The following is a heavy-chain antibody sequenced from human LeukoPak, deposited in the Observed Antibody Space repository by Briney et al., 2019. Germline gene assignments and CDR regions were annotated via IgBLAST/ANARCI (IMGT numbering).Heavy chain of an antibody. Sequence: SQTLSLTCTVSGGSISGGTYYWSWIRQPAGKGLEWIGRIYASGSTNYNPSLKSRVTISVDTSKNQFPLKLTSVTAADTAVYYCARDQTVTTSLGWFDPWGQGTLVTVSS. V-gene: IGHV4-61*02. CDR1: GGSISGGTYY. CDR2: IYASGST. J-gene: IGHJ5*02. D-gene: IGHD4-17*01. CDR3: ARDQTVTTSLGWFDP.